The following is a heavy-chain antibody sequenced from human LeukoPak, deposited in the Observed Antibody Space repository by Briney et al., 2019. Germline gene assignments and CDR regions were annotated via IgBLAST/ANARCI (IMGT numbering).Heavy chain of an antibody. CDR1: GFTLSTYT. V-gene: IGHV3-21*01. D-gene: IGHD6-13*01. CDR2: IDSGSSYI. CDR3: AKDKARGSQVGPRITAPGTFDY. J-gene: IGHJ4*02. Sequence: GGSLRLSCAASGFTLSTYTMNWVRQAPGKGLEWVSSIDSGSSYIYYADSVKGRLTISRDNAKNSLYLQMNSLRAEDTAVYYCAKDKARGSQVGPRITAPGTFDYWGQGTLVTVSS.